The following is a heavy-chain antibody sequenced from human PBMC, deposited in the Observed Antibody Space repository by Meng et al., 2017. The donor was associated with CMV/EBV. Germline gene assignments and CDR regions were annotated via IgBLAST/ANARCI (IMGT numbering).Heavy chain of an antibody. CDR2: ISSSGSTI. J-gene: IGHJ6*02. D-gene: IGHD3-3*01. Sequence: GGSLRLSCAASGFTFSSYAMHWVRQAPGKGLEWVSYISSSGSTIYYADSVKGRFTISRDNAKNSLYLQMNSLRAEDTAVYYCAREPYYDFWSGYYSGYYGMDVWGQGTTVTVSS. CDR3: AREPYYDFWSGYYSGYYGMDV. V-gene: IGHV3-48*03. CDR1: GFTFSSYA.